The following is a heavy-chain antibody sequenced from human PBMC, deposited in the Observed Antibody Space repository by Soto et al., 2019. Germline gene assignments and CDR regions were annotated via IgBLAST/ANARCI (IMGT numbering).Heavy chain of an antibody. Sequence: GESLKISCKASGYNFTSYWIRWVRQMPGKGLELMGVIYPADSDTRYRPPFEGQVTFSVDKSLTTAYVQWNSLKTSDTARYYCARRRAWNDAFEFWGLGSLVTVSS. CDR3: ARRRAWNDAFEF. CDR2: IYPADSDT. CDR1: GYNFTSYW. V-gene: IGHV5-51*01. D-gene: IGHD1-1*01. J-gene: IGHJ4*02.